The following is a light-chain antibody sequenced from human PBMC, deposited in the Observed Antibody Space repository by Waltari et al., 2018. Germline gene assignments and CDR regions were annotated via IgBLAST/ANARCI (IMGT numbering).Light chain of an antibody. CDR2: GVS. CDR1: NSDDLVGSRY. J-gene: IGLJ2*01. Sequence: QSALTQPASVSGSPGQSITISCTGPNSDDLVGSRYLSWYQQHPGKAPKLIIYGVSNRPSGVSTRFSGSRSGNTASLTISGLQAEDEADYYCSSYASSSSVVFGGGTKLTVL. V-gene: IGLV2-14*03. CDR3: SSYASSSSVV.